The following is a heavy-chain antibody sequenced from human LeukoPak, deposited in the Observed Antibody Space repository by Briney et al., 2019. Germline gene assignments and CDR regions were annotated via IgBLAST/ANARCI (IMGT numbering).Heavy chain of an antibody. J-gene: IGHJ4*02. CDR1: GYCISSGYY. D-gene: IGHD2-2*02. V-gene: IGHV4-38-2*01. CDR3: ARLSGAPVRHPIYHFDY. Sequence: PSETLSLTCAVSGYCISSGYYWGWIRQPPGKGLEWIGNIYHSGSTYKNPSLKSRVTISLDTSKNQFSLKLSPVTAADTAMYYCARLSGAPVRHPIYHFDYWGQGTLVTVSS. CDR2: IYHSGST.